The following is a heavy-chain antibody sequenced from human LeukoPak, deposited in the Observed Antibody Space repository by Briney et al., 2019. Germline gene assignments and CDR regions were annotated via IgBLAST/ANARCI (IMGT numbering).Heavy chain of an antibody. V-gene: IGHV3-7*01. D-gene: IGHD2-21*01. J-gene: IGHJ4*02. Sequence: GGSLRLSCAASEFTFSTYWMGGVRQAPGRGLEWVANINQDGSEKRYVDSVKGRFTISRDNAKNSLYLEMNSLRAEDTAMYYCARGKYIAYGPYEYWGQGTLVTVSS. CDR1: EFTFSTYW. CDR3: ARGKYIAYGPYEY. CDR2: INQDGSEK.